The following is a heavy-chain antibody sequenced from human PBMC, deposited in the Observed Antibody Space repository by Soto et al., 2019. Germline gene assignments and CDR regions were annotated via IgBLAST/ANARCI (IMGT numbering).Heavy chain of an antibody. V-gene: IGHV4-59*01. Sequence: PSETLSLTCTVSSGSISNYYWSWIRQPPGKGLEWIGYIFYNDKDYSVSTSYNPSLKSRVTMSVDTSENQFSLKLSSVTAADTAVYYCARGPGGFGEFSLDYWGQGTLVTSPQ. CDR3: ARGPGGFGEFSLDY. J-gene: IGHJ4*02. D-gene: IGHD3-10*01. CDR1: SGSISNYY. CDR2: IFYNDKDYSVST.